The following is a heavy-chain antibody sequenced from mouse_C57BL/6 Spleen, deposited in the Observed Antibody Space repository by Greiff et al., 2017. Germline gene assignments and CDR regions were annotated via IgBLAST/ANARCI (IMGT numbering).Heavy chain of an antibody. D-gene: IGHD2-5*01. CDR1: GYAFSSYW. J-gene: IGHJ2*01. CDR2: IYPGDGDT. Sequence: QVQLQQSGAELVKPGASVKISCKASGYAFSSYWMNWVKQRPGKGLEWIGQIYPGDGDTNYNGTFKGKATLTADKSSSTAYLQLSSLTSEDSAVYFWARGQAYYSNYFDYWGQGTTLTVSS. CDR3: ARGQAYYSNYFDY. V-gene: IGHV1-80*01.